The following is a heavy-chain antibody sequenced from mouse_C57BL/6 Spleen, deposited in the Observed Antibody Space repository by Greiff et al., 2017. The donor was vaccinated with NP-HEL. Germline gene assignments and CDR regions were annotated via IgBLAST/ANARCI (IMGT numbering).Heavy chain of an antibody. CDR3: ARRGTTDWFAY. CDR2: ISSGGSYT. V-gene: IGHV5-6*02. CDR1: GFTFSSYG. Sequence: EVKLMESGGDLVKPGGSLKLSCAASGFTFSSYGMSWVRQTPDKRLEWVATISSGGSYTYYPDSVKGRFTISRDNAKNTLYLQMSSLKSEDTAMYYCARRGTTDWFAYWGQGTLVTVSA. J-gene: IGHJ3*01. D-gene: IGHD1-1*01.